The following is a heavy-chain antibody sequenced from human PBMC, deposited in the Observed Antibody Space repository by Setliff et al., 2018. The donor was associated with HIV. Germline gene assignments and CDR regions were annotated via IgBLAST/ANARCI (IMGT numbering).Heavy chain of an antibody. CDR2: ISYDGSNK. V-gene: IGHV3-30-3*01. Sequence: PGGSLRLSCAASGFTFSSYAMHWVRQAPGKGLEWVAVISYDGSNKYYADSVKGRFTISRDNSKNTLYLQMNSLRAEDTAVYYCARDPYCSGGSCYYFDYWGQGTLVTVSS. CDR1: GFTFSSYA. CDR3: ARDPYCSGGSCYYFDY. D-gene: IGHD2-15*01. J-gene: IGHJ4*02.